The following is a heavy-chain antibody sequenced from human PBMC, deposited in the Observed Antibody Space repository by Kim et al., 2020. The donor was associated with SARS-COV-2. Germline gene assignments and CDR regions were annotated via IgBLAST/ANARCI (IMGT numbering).Heavy chain of an antibody. CDR2: IYSGGST. CDR1: GFTVSSNY. CDR3: ARDSDSGYSSLWFDP. Sequence: GGSLRLSCAASGFTVSSNYMSWVRQAPGKGLEWVSVIYSGGSTYYADSVKGRFTISRDNSKNTLYLQMNSLRAEDTAVYYCARDSDSGYSSLWFDPWGQGTLVTVSS. J-gene: IGHJ5*02. D-gene: IGHD6-13*01. V-gene: IGHV3-53*01.